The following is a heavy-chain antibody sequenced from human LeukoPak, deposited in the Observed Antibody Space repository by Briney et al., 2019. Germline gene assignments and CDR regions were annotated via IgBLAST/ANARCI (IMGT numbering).Heavy chain of an antibody. CDR3: ARERLRGGFDP. CDR1: GFTFSSYW. V-gene: IGHV3-74*01. Sequence: PGGSLRLSCAASGFTFSSYWMHWVRHAPGKGLVWVSRINSDGSSTSYADSVKGRFTISRDNAKNTLYLQMNSLRAEDTAVYYCARERLRGGFDPWGQGTLVTVSS. J-gene: IGHJ5*02. D-gene: IGHD2-21*01. CDR2: INSDGSST.